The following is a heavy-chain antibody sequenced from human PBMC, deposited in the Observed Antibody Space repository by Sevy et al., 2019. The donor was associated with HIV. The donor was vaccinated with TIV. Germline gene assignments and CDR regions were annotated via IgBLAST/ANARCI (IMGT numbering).Heavy chain of an antibody. J-gene: IGHJ6*02. CDR1: GGSVRSDNYY. D-gene: IGHD4-4*01. Sequence: SETLSLTCTVSGGSVRSDNYYWSWIRQPPGKGLEWIGYVYYGGSTNYSPSLKSRVTISIDTSKNQFSLKLSSVTAADTAVYYCARGRGTTVTTTLNYYYAIDVWGQGTTVTVSS. CDR2: VYYGGST. CDR3: ARGRGTTVTTTLNYYYAIDV. V-gene: IGHV4-61*01.